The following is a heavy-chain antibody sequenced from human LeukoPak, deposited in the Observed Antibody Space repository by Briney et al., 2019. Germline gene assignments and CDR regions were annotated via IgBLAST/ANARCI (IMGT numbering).Heavy chain of an antibody. J-gene: IGHJ4*02. D-gene: IGHD4-17*01. CDR1: GGSFSGYY. Sequence: PSETLSLTCAVYGGSFSGYYWSWIRQPPGKGLEWIGEINHSGSTNYNPSLKSRVTISVDTSKNQFSLKLSSVTAADTAVYYCARGGRPLRGYGDYADYWGQGTLVTVSS. CDR3: ARGGRPLRGYGDYADY. V-gene: IGHV4-34*01. CDR2: INHSGST.